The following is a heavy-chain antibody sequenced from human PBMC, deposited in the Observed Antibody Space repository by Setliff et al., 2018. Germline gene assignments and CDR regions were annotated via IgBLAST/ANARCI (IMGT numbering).Heavy chain of an antibody. CDR1: GTSLDSIANGNQF. J-gene: IGHJ5*02. V-gene: IGHV4-61*09. CDR2: IFMSGST. Sequence: SETLSLTCSVSGTSLDSIANGNQFWGWIRQPAGKGLEWIGQIFMSGSTDYDPSFESRVTISLDMSKNQFFLDLTSVTAADTGVYYCVRAPVYCSGDCYPRYFDAWGQGTLAAVSS. D-gene: IGHD2-21*01. CDR3: VRAPVYCSGDCYPRYFDA.